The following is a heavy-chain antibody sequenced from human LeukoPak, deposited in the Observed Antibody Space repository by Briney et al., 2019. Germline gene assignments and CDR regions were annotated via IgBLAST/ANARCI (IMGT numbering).Heavy chain of an antibody. Sequence: SVKVSCKASGGTFSSYAISWVRQAPGQGLEWMGRIIPIFGIANYAQKFQGRVTITADKSTSTAYMELSSLRSEDTAVYYCARDGSVPAPNNWFDPWGQGTLVTVSP. CDR3: ARDGSVPAPNNWFDP. CDR2: IIPIFGIA. J-gene: IGHJ5*02. D-gene: IGHD2-2*01. V-gene: IGHV1-69*04. CDR1: GGTFSSYA.